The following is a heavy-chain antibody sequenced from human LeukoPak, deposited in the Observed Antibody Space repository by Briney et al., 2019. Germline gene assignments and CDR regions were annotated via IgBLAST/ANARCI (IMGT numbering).Heavy chain of an antibody. CDR2: INPNSGGT. CDR1: GYTFTGYY. CDR3: ARLHGYSSGWFYHFDY. D-gene: IGHD6-19*01. V-gene: IGHV1-2*02. J-gene: IGHJ4*02. Sequence: ASVKVSCTASGYTFTGYYIHWVRQAPGQGLEWMGWINPNSGGTNYAQKFQGRVTMTRDTSISTAYMELSSLRSDDTAVYYCARLHGYSSGWFYHFDYWGQGTLVTVSS.